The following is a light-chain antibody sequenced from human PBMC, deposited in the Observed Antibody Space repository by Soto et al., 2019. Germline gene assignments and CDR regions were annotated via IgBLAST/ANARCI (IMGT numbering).Light chain of an antibody. Sequence: DIQMTQSPSTLSASVGDRVTITCRASQSISSWLAWYQQKPGEAPKLLIYDASNLESGVPSRFSGSGSGTDFTLTISSLQPEDFATFYCQQRNSYNLNFGEVTKVDIK. V-gene: IGKV1-5*01. CDR3: QQRNSYNLN. J-gene: IGKJ4*01. CDR2: DAS. CDR1: QSISSW.